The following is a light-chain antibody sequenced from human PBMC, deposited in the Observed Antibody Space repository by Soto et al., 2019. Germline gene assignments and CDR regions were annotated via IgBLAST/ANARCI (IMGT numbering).Light chain of an antibody. CDR3: LQHNSHPLS. CDR2: AAS. V-gene: IGKV1-17*02. J-gene: IGKJ4*01. Sequence: DIQMTQSPSSLSASVGDRVTITCRASQGIRNDLGWYQQKPGKAPKRMIYAASSLESGVPPRCSGSGFWTELSRTISNMQTEDIAAYDGLQHNSHPLSFGVGTKVDSK. CDR1: QGIRND.